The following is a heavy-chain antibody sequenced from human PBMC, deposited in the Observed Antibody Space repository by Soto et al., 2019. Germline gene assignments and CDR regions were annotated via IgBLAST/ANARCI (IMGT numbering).Heavy chain of an antibody. CDR2: ISGSGGST. J-gene: IGHJ4*02. CDR3: AKDLGYSYGSIFHRSTGIDY. D-gene: IGHD5-18*01. Sequence: GGSLRLSCAASGFTFSSYAMSWVRQAPGKGLEWVSAISGSGGSTYYADSVKGRFTISRDNSKNTLYLQMNSLRAEDTAVYYCAKDLGYSYGSIFHRSTGIDYWGQGTLVTVSS. CDR1: GFTFSSYA. V-gene: IGHV3-23*01.